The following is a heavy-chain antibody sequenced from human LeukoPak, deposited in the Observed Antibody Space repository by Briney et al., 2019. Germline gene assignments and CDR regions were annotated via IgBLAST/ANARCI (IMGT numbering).Heavy chain of an antibody. V-gene: IGHV1-18*01. D-gene: IGHD3-22*01. CDR2: ISAYNGNT. CDR3: AREGNEYYYDSSGYSGYYFDY. Sequence: ASVKVSCKASGYTFTSYGISWVRQAPGQGLEWMGWISAYNGNTNYAQKLQGRVTMTTDTSTSTAYMELRSLRSDDTAVYYCAREGNEYYYDSSGYSGYYFDYWGQGTLVTVSS. CDR1: GYTFTSYG. J-gene: IGHJ4*02.